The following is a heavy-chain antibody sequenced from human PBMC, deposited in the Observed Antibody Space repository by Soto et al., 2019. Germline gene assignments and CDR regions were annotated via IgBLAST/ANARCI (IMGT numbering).Heavy chain of an antibody. Sequence: ASVKVSCKASGYTFTSYAMHWVRQAPGQRLEWMGWINAGNGNTKYSQKFQGRVTITRDTSASTAYMELSSLRSEDTAVYYCARDPQQLVDYYYGMDVWGQGTTVTVSS. CDR3: ARDPQQLVDYYYGMDV. CDR1: GYTFTSYA. D-gene: IGHD6-13*01. J-gene: IGHJ6*02. CDR2: INAGNGNT. V-gene: IGHV1-3*01.